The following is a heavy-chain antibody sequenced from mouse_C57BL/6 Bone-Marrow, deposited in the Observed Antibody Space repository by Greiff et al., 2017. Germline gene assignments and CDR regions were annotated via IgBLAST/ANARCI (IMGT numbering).Heavy chain of an antibody. Sequence: VKVVESGPELVKPGASVKISCKASGYAFSSSWMNWVKQRPGKGLEWIGRIYPGDGDTNYNGKFKGKATLTADKSSSTAYMQLSSLTSEDSAVYFCAIYYGSSGGDYWGQGTTLTVSS. J-gene: IGHJ2*01. V-gene: IGHV1-82*01. CDR2: IYPGDGDT. CDR1: GYAFSSSW. D-gene: IGHD1-1*01. CDR3: AIYYGSSGGDY.